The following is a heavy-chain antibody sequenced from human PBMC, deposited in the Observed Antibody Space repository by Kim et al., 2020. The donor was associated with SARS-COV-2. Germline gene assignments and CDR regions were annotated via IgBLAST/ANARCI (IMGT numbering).Heavy chain of an antibody. CDR3: ARRIILTGFDP. J-gene: IGHJ5*02. V-gene: IGHV4-59*08. CDR2: T. Sequence: TNYHPPLKSRVTISVDTSKNQFSLKLSSVTAADTAVYYCARRIILTGFDPWGQGTLVTVSS. D-gene: IGHD3-9*01.